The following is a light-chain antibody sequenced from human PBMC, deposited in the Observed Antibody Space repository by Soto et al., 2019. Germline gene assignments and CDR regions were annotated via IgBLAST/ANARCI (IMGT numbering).Light chain of an antibody. CDR3: MQTLQTRT. CDR1: QSLLHRNGYTY. CDR2: MGS. V-gene: IGKV2-28*01. J-gene: IGKJ2*02. Sequence: DIVMTQSPLSLPVTPGESASISCRSSQSLLHRNGYTYLDWYLQKPGQSPQVLIYMGSNRASGVPDRFSGSGSGTDFTLKISRVEAEDVGTYYCMQTLQTRTFGQGTKLEIK.